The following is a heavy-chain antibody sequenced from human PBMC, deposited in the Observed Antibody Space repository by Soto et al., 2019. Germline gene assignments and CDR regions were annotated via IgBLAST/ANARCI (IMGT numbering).Heavy chain of an antibody. CDR3: ARHRDYDILTHYRKYYFDF. V-gene: IGHV4-34*01. CDR1: GGSFSGYY. Sequence: SETLSLTCAVYGGSFSGYYWTWIRQPPGTGLEWIGEINHSGSTDYNPSLKSRVTISVDTSKGQFSLQLKSVTAADTAVYYCARHRDYDILTHYRKYYFDFWGQGTLVTVSS. J-gene: IGHJ4*02. CDR2: INHSGST. D-gene: IGHD3-9*01.